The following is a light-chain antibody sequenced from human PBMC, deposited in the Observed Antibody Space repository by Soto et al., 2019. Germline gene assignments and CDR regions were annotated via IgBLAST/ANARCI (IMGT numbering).Light chain of an antibody. J-gene: IGKJ5*01. V-gene: IGKV1-39*01. CDR2: AAY. CDR3: QQSYRTPIP. Sequence: GDRVTITCWTRQPISTYLYWYQHKPGNAPAILISAAYNLQSGVPSRFSGSGSGPAFPLTISSLQPADSETYYCQQSYRTPIPSAPGTRWEIK. CDR1: QPISTY.